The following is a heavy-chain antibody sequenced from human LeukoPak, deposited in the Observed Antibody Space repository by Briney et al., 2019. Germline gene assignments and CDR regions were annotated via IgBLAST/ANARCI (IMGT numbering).Heavy chain of an antibody. D-gene: IGHD3-22*01. CDR3: ARADSSGYYYRYFDY. J-gene: IGHJ4*02. Sequence: GGSLRLSCAASGFTFSSYAMHWVRQAPGKGLEWVAVISYDGSNKYYADSVKGRFTISRDNSKNTLYLQMNSLRAEDTAVYYCARADSSGYYYRYFDYWGQGTLVTVSS. CDR2: ISYDGSNK. CDR1: GFTFSSYA. V-gene: IGHV3-30*04.